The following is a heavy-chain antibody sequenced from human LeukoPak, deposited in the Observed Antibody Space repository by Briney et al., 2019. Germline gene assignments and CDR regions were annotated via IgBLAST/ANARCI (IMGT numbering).Heavy chain of an antibody. Sequence: SETLSLTCTVSGGSISSYYWSWIRQPAGKGPEWIGRTYTSGSTNYNPSLKSRVTMSVDTSKNQFSLKLSSVTAADTAVYYCARLVDGSGPQYYFDYWGQGTLVTVSS. CDR1: GGSISSYY. CDR3: ARLVDGSGPQYYFDY. V-gene: IGHV4-4*07. CDR2: TYTSGST. J-gene: IGHJ4*02. D-gene: IGHD6-19*01.